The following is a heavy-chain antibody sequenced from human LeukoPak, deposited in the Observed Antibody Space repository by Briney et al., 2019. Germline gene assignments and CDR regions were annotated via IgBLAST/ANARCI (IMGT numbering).Heavy chain of an antibody. J-gene: IGHJ4*02. CDR3: ATDCGGDCYSRY. V-gene: IGHV1-2*02. Sequence: ASVKVSCKASGYTLTGYYLHWVRQAPGQGLEWMGWINPNNGGIKYAQKFQGRVTMTRDTSISTAYMELSSLKSDDTAVYYCATDCGGDCYSRYWGQGTLVTVSS. D-gene: IGHD2-21*02. CDR2: INPNNGGI. CDR1: GYTLTGYY.